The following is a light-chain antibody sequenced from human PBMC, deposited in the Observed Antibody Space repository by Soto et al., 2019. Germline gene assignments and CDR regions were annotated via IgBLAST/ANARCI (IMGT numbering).Light chain of an antibody. CDR3: QRRGNWPRFT. V-gene: IGKV3-11*01. CDR1: PSVSSN. CDR2: DAS. J-gene: IGKJ3*01. Sequence: EIVLTQSPATLSLFPGERATLSCRASPSVSSNLAWYQQKPGQAPRLLIYDASNRATGIPARFSGSGSGTDFTLTISSLEPEDFAVYYCQRRGNWPRFTFGPGTKVDIK.